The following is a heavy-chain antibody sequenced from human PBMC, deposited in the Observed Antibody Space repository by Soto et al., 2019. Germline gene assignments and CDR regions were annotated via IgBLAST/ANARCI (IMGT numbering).Heavy chain of an antibody. V-gene: IGHV1-69*13. Sequence: SVKVSCKASGGTFSSYAISWLRQAPGQGLEWMGGIIPIFGTANYAQKFQGRVTITADESTSTAYMELSSLRSEDTAVYYCARNTAEDYCNNGVCPNDYWGQGTLVTVSS. CDR2: IIPIFGTA. CDR1: GGTFSSYA. D-gene: IGHD2-8*01. CDR3: ARNTAEDYCNNGVCPNDY. J-gene: IGHJ4*02.